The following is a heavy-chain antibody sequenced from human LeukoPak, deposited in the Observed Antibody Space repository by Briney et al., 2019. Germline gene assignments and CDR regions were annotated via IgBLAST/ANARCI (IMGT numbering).Heavy chain of an antibody. Sequence: GGPLRLSCAASGFTFSSSAMSWVRQAPGKGLEWLSTINGDDYSTYYADSVKGRFTISRDSSMNTLYLQMNSLRTDDTAVCYCAKAYPTPQGVNFDYWGQGTVDTVPS. J-gene: IGHJ4*02. CDR3: AKAYPTPQGVNFDY. V-gene: IGHV3-23*01. CDR2: INGDDYST. CDR1: GFTFSSSA. D-gene: IGHD3-16*01.